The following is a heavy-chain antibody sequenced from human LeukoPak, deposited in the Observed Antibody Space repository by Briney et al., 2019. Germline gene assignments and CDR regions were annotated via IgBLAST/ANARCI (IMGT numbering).Heavy chain of an antibody. D-gene: IGHD6-19*01. J-gene: IGHJ4*02. CDR3: ARGIVPGIAVAGTGFDY. V-gene: IGHV1-8*01. Sequence: ASVKVSCKASGYTFTSYDINWVRQATGQGLEWMGWMNPNSGNTGYAQKFQGRVTMTRNTSISTAYMELSSLRSEDMAVYYCARGIVPGIAVAGTGFDYWGQGTLVTVSS. CDR2: MNPNSGNT. CDR1: GYTFTSYD.